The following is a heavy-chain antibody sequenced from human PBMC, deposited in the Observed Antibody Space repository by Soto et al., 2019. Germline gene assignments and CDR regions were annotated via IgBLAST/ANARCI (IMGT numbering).Heavy chain of an antibody. V-gene: IGHV4-30-2*01. J-gene: IGHJ5*02. CDR3: ASHGGYCSSTSCYRGSWFDP. Sequence: QLQLQESGSGLVKPSQTLSLTCAVSGGSISRGGYSWSWIRQPPGKGLEWIGYIYHSGSTYYNPSLKSRVTLSVDRSKHQFSLKLSSVTAADTAVYYCASHGGYCSSTSCYRGSWFDPWGQGTLVTVSS. D-gene: IGHD2-2*01. CDR2: IYHSGST. CDR1: GGSISRGGYS.